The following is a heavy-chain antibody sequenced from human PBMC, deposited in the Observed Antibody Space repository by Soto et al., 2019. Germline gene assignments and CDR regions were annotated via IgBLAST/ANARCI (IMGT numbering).Heavy chain of an antibody. Sequence: EVQLLESGGGLAQPGRSLTLSCAASGFTFSDYTMSWVRQAPGQVLECISVILSDYNTFYAGSVRGRFTISRDNSKNTLYLQMNSLRAEDTAVYYCARRTNGYFGYWGQGALVTVSS. J-gene: IGHJ4*02. CDR1: GFTFSDYT. CDR2: ILSDYNT. D-gene: IGHD2-8*01. V-gene: IGHV3-23*03. CDR3: ARRTNGYFGY.